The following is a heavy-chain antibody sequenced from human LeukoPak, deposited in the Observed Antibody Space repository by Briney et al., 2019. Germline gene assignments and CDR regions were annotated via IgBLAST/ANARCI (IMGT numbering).Heavy chain of an antibody. Sequence: ASVKVSCKASGYTFSGSYLHWVRLAPGQGLEWMGWINPHTGGADFAQKFKGRVTMTRDTSISTVYMELSRLGSDDTAVYYCARVGNWNYRVDVWGQGTTVTVSS. D-gene: IGHD1-1*01. CDR3: ARVGNWNYRVDV. J-gene: IGHJ6*02. CDR1: GYTFSGSY. CDR2: INPHTGGA. V-gene: IGHV1-2*02.